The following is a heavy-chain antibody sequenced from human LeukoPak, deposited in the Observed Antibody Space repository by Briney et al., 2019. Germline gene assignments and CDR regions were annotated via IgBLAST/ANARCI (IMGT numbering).Heavy chain of an antibody. CDR3: ADLPEWFGELLWGGYYYYYMDV. V-gene: IGHV3-48*01. CDR1: GFTFSRYA. Sequence: GGSLRLSCTASGFTFSRYAVNWVRQAPGKGLEWISYISSSGRNIYYADCVKGRFTISRDNSKNTLYLQMNSLRAEDTAVYYCADLPEWFGELLWGGYYYYYMDVWGKGTTVTVSS. J-gene: IGHJ6*03. D-gene: IGHD3-10*01. CDR2: ISSSGRNI.